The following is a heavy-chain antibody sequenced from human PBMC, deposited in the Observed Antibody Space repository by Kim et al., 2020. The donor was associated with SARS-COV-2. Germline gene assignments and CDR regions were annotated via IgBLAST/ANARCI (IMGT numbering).Heavy chain of an antibody. D-gene: IGHD6-13*01. V-gene: IGHV4-59*01. J-gene: IGHJ4*02. CDR1: GGSISSYY. CDR2: IYYSGST. Sequence: SETLSLTCTVSGGSISSYYWSWIRQPPGKGLEWIGYIYYSGSTNYNPSLKSRVTISVDTSKNQFSLKLSSVTAADTAVYYCAREDSSWPYFDYWGQGTLVTVSS. CDR3: AREDSSWPYFDY.